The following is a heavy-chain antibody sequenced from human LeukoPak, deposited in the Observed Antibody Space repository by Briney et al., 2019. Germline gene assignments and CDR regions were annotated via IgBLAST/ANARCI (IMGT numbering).Heavy chain of an antibody. J-gene: IGHJ4*02. V-gene: IGHV1-46*01. Sequence: ASVKVSCKASGYTFTSNYIHWVRQAPGQGLEWMGMIYPRDGSTSYAQKFQGRVTITADESTSTAYMELSSLRSEDTAVYYCARAADSSGYYYHLTSFDYWGQGTLVTVSS. CDR1: GYTFTSNY. CDR3: ARAADSSGYYYHLTSFDY. CDR2: IYPRDGST. D-gene: IGHD3-22*01.